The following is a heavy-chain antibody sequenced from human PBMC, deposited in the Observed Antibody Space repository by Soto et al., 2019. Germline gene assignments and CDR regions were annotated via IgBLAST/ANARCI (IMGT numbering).Heavy chain of an antibody. CDR1: GFTFSSYA. V-gene: IGHV3-23*01. CDR2: ISGSGGST. D-gene: IGHD6-13*01. CDR3: AKDGYSSSWYGEYYFDY. J-gene: IGHJ4*02. Sequence: EVQLLESGGGLVQPGGSLRLSCAASGFTFSSYAMSWVRQAPGKGLEWVSAISGSGGSTYYADSVKGRFTISRDNSKNTLYLQMNSLRAEDTAVYYYAKDGYSSSWYGEYYFDYWGQGTLVTVSS.